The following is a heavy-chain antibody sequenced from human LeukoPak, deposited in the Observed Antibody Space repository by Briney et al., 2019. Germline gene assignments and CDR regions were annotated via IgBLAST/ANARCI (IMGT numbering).Heavy chain of an antibody. D-gene: IGHD1-1*01. V-gene: IGHV1-2*02. CDR2: IHPGTGDT. J-gene: IGHJ4*02. CDR3: ASYASGYNWLRV. CDR1: GHTFTTYY. Sequence: ASVKVSCKASGHTFTTYYIHWVRQAPGQGLEWMGWIHPGTGDTNYAQKFQGRVTVTRDTSIATAYMDLIRLTSDDTAVYYCASYASGYNWLRVWGQGTLVTVSS.